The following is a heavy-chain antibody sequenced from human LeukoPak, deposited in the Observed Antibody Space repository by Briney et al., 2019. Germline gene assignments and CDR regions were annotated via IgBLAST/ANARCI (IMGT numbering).Heavy chain of an antibody. J-gene: IGHJ4*02. CDR2: ISHDASSK. CDR3: AIHFDH. V-gene: IGHV3-30*03. Sequence: PGRSLRLSCAGSGFTFSNSGMHWVRQAPGRGLEWVAVISHDASSKYHADSVKSRFTISRDNSKNTLYLQMNSLRPEDTALYYCAIHFDHWGQGTLVTVSS. CDR1: GFTFSNSG.